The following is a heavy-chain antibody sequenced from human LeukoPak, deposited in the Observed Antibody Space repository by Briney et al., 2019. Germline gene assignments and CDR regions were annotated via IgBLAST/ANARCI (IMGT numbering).Heavy chain of an antibody. V-gene: IGHV4-4*07. D-gene: IGHD1-26*01. CDR3: ARMYSGTYGGIDY. CDR2: IYSSGST. Sequence: SETLSLTCTVSGYSISSSYYWSWIRQPAGEGLEWIGRIYSSGSTNYNPSLRSRVALSVATSKNQFSLKLSSVTAADTAVYYCARMYSGTYGGIDYWGQGTLVTVSS. CDR1: GYSISSSYY. J-gene: IGHJ4*02.